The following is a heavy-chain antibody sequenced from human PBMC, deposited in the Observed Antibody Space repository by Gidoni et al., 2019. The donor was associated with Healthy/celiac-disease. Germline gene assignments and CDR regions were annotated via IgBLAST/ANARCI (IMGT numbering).Heavy chain of an antibody. D-gene: IGHD2-21*02. V-gene: IGHV3-33*01. CDR3: AREHCGGDCYVDY. J-gene: IGHJ4*02. CDR1: GFTFSSYG. CDR2: IWYDGSNK. Sequence: QVQLVESGGGVVQPGRSLRLSCAASGFTFSSYGMHWVRQAPGKGLEWVAVIWYDGSNKYYADSVKGRFTISRDNSKNTLYLQMNSLRAEDTAVYYCAREHCGGDCYVDYWGQGTLVTVSS.